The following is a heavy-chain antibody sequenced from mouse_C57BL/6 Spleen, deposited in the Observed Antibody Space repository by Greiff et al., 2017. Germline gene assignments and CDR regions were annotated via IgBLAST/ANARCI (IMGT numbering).Heavy chain of an antibody. CDR2: IDPNSGGT. V-gene: IGHV1-72*01. CDR1: GYTFTSYW. CDR3: ARDYGSSVFAY. J-gene: IGHJ3*01. D-gene: IGHD1-1*01. Sequence: QVQLKQPGAELVKPGASVKLSCKASGYTFTSYWMHWVKQRPGRGLEWIGRIDPNSGGTKYNEKFKSKATLTVDKPSSTAYMQLSSLTSEDSAVXYCARDYGSSVFAYWGQGTLVTVSA.